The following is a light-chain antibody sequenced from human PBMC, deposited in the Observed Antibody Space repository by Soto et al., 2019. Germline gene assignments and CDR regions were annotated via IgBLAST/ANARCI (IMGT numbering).Light chain of an antibody. CDR1: QSISNY. V-gene: IGKV1-39*01. CDR3: QESYNTRALS. CDR2: TGS. J-gene: IGKJ4*01. Sequence: DIQMTQSPSSLSASVGDKVTITCRASQSISNYLNWYQQKPGKAPKLLIYTGSSLQSGVPSRFSGSGSGTDLTLTISSLQPEDFATYYCQESYNTRALSFGGGTKVEIK.